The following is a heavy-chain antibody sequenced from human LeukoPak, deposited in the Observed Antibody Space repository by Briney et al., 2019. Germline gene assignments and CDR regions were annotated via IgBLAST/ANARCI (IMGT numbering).Heavy chain of an antibody. CDR3: TKETYYYDSSGYYYLKYFQH. CDR1: GFTSSGYA. Sequence: GGFLRLSCGASGFTSSGYAMSWVRQAPGKGLEWVSVISGSAGSTYYADSVKGRFTISRDNSKNTLYLQMNSLGAEDTAVYYCTKETYYYDSSGYYYLKYFQHWGQGTLVTVSS. V-gene: IGHV3-23*01. CDR2: ISGSAGST. D-gene: IGHD3-22*01. J-gene: IGHJ1*01.